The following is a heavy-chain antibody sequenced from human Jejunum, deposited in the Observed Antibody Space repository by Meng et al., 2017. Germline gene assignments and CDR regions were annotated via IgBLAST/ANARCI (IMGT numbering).Heavy chain of an antibody. CDR3: AKSITASYNWFDP. D-gene: IGHD1-14*01. J-gene: IGHJ5*02. CDR1: GGFFRTFA. V-gene: IGHV1-69*12. Sequence: QGHVVVLWGGVKKPGSSVKVSCKAAGGFFRTFAFTWVREAPGQGLEWMGVIIPLDGTTKYAQQFQGRVTITADESTTTVYMEVGSLTSEDTAVYYCAKSITASYNWFDPWGQGALVTVSS. CDR2: IIPLDGTT.